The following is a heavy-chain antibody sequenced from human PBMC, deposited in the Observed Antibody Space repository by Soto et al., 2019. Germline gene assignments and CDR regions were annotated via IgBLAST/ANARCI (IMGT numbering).Heavy chain of an antibody. CDR2: IRFDGSNI. D-gene: IGHD7-27*01. V-gene: IGHV3-33*01. J-gene: IGHJ6*02. Sequence: PGGSLRLSCAVSEIIFSVYGMHWFRQAPGKGLEWVAVIRFDGSNIHYADSVKGRFTISRDNSKNTLYLQMNSLRAEDTAVYYCARDRTPLTGAYYYYYGMDVWGQGTTVTVSS. CDR3: ARDRTPLTGAYYYYYGMDV. CDR1: EIIFSVYG.